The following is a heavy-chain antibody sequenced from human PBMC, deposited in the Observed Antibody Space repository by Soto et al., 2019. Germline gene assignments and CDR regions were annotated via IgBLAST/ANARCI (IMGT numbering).Heavy chain of an antibody. D-gene: IGHD4-17*01. CDR3: ARGTIVAYGRAPNWFDP. CDR2: IYYSGST. CDR1: GGSISSGDYY. V-gene: IGHV4-30-4*01. J-gene: IGHJ5*02. Sequence: PSETLSLTCTVSGGSISSGDYYWGWIRQPPGKGLEWIGYIYYSGSTYYNPSLKSRVTISVDTSKNQFSLKLSSVTAADTAVYYCARGTIVAYGRAPNWFDPWGQGTLVTVSS.